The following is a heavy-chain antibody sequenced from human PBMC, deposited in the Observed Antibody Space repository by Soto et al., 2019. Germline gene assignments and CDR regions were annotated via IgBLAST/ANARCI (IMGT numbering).Heavy chain of an antibody. V-gene: IGHV1-18*01. J-gene: IGHJ3*02. CDR2: ISAYNGNT. CDR1: GYTFTSYG. Sequence: SVKVSCKASGYTFTSYGISWVRQAPGQGLEWMGWISAYNGNTNYAQKLQGRVTMTTDTSTSTAYMELRSLRSDDTAVYYCATSRYYYDSSGYYPDAFDIWGQGTMVTVSS. D-gene: IGHD3-22*01. CDR3: ATSRYYYDSSGYYPDAFDI.